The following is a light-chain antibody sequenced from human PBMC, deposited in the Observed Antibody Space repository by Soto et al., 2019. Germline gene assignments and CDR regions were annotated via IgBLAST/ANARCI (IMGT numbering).Light chain of an antibody. CDR3: QQRSNSPET. CDR2: DAS. Sequence: EIVLTQSPATLSLSPGERATLSCRASQSVGTYLAWYQQKPGQAPRLLIYDASNRAAGIPARFSGSGSGTDFTLTISSLEPEDFGVYYCQQRSNSPETFRQGTKVEIK. V-gene: IGKV3-11*01. CDR1: QSVGTY. J-gene: IGKJ1*01.